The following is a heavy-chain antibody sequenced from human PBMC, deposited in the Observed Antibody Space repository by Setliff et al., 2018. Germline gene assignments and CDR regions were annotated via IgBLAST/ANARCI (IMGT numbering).Heavy chain of an antibody. V-gene: IGHV2-26*01. CDR2: IFSNDQK. D-gene: IGHD6-19*01. Sequence: SGPTLVNPPEPLTLTCTVSGFSLSNARMGVSWIRQPPGKALEWLAHIFSNDQKSYSTSLKSSLTISKDTSKSQVVLTMTNMDPVDTATYYCARIQWRGNPSYYYYGMDVWGQGTTVTAP. J-gene: IGHJ6*02. CDR1: GFSLSNARMG. CDR3: ARIQWRGNPSYYYYGMDV.